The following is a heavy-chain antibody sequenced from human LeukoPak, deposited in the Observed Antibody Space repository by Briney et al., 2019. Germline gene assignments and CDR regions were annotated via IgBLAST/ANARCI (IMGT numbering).Heavy chain of an antibody. CDR2: INWNGDSR. V-gene: IGHV3-20*04. D-gene: IGHD3-10*01. Sequence: PGGSLRLSCTASGFKFDDYGMTWVRQAPGKGLEWVSDINWNGDSRGYAHSVRGRFTISRDNAKNSLYLQMNSLRAEDTAVYYCARYYGSGSYYSGNPFDYWGQGTLVTVSS. J-gene: IGHJ4*02. CDR1: GFKFDDYG. CDR3: ARYYGSGSYYSGNPFDY.